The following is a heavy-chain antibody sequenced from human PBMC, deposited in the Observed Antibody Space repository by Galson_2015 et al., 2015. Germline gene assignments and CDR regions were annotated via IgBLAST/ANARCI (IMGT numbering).Heavy chain of an antibody. D-gene: IGHD3-16*01. J-gene: IGHJ4*02. CDR1: GGSISSSY. CDR3: ARSGWGGYYFDY. V-gene: IGHV4-59*01. Sequence: SETLSLTCTVSGGSISSSYWSWIRQPPGKGLEWIGNIYYSGSTNYNPSLKSRVIISVDTSKNQFSLRLSSVTAADTAVYYCARSGWGGYYFDYWGQGTLVTVSS. CDR2: IYYSGST.